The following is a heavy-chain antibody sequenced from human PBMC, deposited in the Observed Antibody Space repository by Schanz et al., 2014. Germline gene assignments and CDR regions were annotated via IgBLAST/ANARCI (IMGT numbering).Heavy chain of an antibody. J-gene: IGHJ4*02. D-gene: IGHD5-18*01. V-gene: IGHV3-21*01. Sequence: EVQLVESGGGLVQPGGSLRLSCTASGFAFSSFAMTWVRQAPGRGLEWVSSISTSGTYMYIADSLKGRLTISRDDAKKTMYLQMSNLRAEDTAVYYCVRVSVADPRLYRGMDRDSDYGREGTLGTV. CDR1: GFAFSSFA. CDR2: ISTSGTYM. CDR3: VRVSVADPRLYRGMDRDSDY.